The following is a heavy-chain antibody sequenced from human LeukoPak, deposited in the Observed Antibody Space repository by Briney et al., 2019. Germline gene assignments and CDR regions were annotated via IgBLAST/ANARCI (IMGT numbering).Heavy chain of an antibody. Sequence: GGSLRLSCAASGFTFSSYGMHWVRQAPGKGLEWVAFIRFDGSHKYYGDSVKGRFTISRDNSKNSLYLQMNSLRAEDTALYYCAKDKGPWGQGTLVTVSS. CDR1: GFTFSSYG. J-gene: IGHJ5*02. CDR3: AKDKGP. V-gene: IGHV3-30*02. CDR2: IRFDGSHK.